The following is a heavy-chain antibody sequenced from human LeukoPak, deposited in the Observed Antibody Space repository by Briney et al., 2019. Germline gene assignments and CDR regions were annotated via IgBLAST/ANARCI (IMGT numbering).Heavy chain of an antibody. CDR3: AKAWGEANRNALNI. Sequence: SETLSLTCAVYGGSFSGYYWSWIRQPPGKGLEWIGEINHSGSTNYNPSLKSRVTISVDTSKNQFSLKLSSVTAEDTAVYHCAKAWGEANRNALNIWGQGTMVTVSS. CDR2: INHSGST. V-gene: IGHV4-34*01. CDR1: GGSFSGYY. J-gene: IGHJ3*02. D-gene: IGHD1-14*01.